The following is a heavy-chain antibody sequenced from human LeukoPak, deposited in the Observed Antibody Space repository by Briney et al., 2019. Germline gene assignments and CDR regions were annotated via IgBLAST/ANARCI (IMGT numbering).Heavy chain of an antibody. CDR2: INPNSGGT. V-gene: IGHV1-2*04. Sequence: APVKVSCKASGYTFTGYYMHWVRQAPGQGLEWMGWINPNSGGTNYAQKFQGWVTMTRDTSISTAYMELSRLRSDDTAVYYCARGHRAAAGSPFDYWGQGTLVTVSS. CDR3: ARGHRAAAGSPFDY. D-gene: IGHD6-13*01. CDR1: GYTFTGYY. J-gene: IGHJ4*02.